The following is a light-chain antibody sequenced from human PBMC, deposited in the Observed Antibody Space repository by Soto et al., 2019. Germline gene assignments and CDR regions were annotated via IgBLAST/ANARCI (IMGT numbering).Light chain of an antibody. Sequence: EIVLTQSPGTLSLSPGETATLSCRASQSVSSRSLAWYQQKPGQAPRLLIYGASSRATGIPDRFSGSGSGTDFTLTISRLEPEDFAVYYCQQYGSSPPWTFGQGTKVDI. J-gene: IGKJ1*01. CDR2: GAS. CDR1: QSVSSRS. CDR3: QQYGSSPPWT. V-gene: IGKV3-20*01.